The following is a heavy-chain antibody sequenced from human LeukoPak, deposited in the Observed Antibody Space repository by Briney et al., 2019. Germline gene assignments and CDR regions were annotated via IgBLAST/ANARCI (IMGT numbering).Heavy chain of an antibody. CDR2: INHSGST. V-gene: IGHV4-34*01. Sequence: PSETLSLTCAVYGGSFNGYYWSWIRQPPGKGLEWIGEINHSGSTNYNPSLKSRVTISVDTSKNQFSLKLSSVTAADTAVYYCARGAMCYDILTGYRGTIDYWGQGTLVTVSS. J-gene: IGHJ4*02. D-gene: IGHD3-9*01. CDR1: GGSFNGYY. CDR3: ARGAMCYDILTGYRGTIDY.